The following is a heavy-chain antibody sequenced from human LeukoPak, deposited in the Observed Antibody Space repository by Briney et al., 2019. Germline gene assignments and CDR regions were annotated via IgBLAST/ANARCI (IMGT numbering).Heavy chain of an antibody. CDR3: ARDWGVGIFDY. V-gene: IGHV4-61*02. D-gene: IGHD2-8*01. CDR1: VGSISSGSYY. J-gene: IGHJ4*02. CDR2: IYTSGST. Sequence: SQTLSLTCTVSVGSISSGSYYWSWIRQPAGKGLEWIGRIYTSGSTNYNPSLKSRVTISVDTSKNQFSLKLSSVTAADTAVYYCARDWGVGIFDYWGQGTLVTVSS.